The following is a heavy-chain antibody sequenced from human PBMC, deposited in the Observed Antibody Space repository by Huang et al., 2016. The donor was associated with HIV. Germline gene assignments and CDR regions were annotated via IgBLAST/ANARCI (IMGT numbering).Heavy chain of an antibody. CDR1: EYTLTELS. CDR2: FDPESGET. D-gene: IGHD3-9*01. J-gene: IGHJ4*02. CDR3: ATGFDVFFDF. Sequence: QVQLVQSRAEVKKPGASVKVSCKVSEYTLTELSIHWVRQPPGKGLEWMGGFDPESGETSYAQKFQGRVTMTEDTSTETAFMERSGLRPEDTAVYYCATGFDVFFDFWGQGTLVTASS. V-gene: IGHV1-24*01.